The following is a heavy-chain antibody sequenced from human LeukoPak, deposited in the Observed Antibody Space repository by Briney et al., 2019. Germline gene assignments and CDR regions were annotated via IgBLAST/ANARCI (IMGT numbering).Heavy chain of an antibody. V-gene: IGHV4-59*01. CDR3: ARVINPDRDIVVVPAAMEGNWFDP. CDR2: IYYSGST. J-gene: IGHJ5*02. D-gene: IGHD2-2*01. CDR1: GGSISSYY. Sequence: SETLSLTCTVSGGSISSYYWSWIRQPPGKGLGWIGYIYYSGSTNYNPSLKSRVTISVDTSKNQFSLKLSSVTAADTAVYYCARVINPDRDIVVVPAAMEGNWFDPWGQGTLVTVSS.